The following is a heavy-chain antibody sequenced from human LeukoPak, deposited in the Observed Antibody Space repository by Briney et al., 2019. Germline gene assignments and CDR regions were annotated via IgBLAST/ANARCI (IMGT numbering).Heavy chain of an antibody. Sequence: ASVKVSCKASGYTFTSYGISWVRQAPGQGLEWVGWISAYNGNTNYAQKLQGRVTITADKSTSTAYMELSSLRSEDTAVYYCARLSIAAQPTYYYYGMDVWGQGTTVTVSS. CDR2: ISAYNGNT. CDR1: GYTFTSYG. V-gene: IGHV1-18*01. D-gene: IGHD6-6*01. CDR3: ARLSIAAQPTYYYYGMDV. J-gene: IGHJ6*02.